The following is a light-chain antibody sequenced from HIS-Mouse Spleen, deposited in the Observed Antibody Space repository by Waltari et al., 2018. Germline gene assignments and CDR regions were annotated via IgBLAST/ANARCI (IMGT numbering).Light chain of an antibody. V-gene: IGLV2-14*03. Sequence: QSALTQPASVSGSPGQSITIPCTGTSSDVGGYNYVSWYKQHPGKAPKPMIYDVSNRPSGVPNRFSGSKSGNTASLTISGLQAEDEADYYCSSYTSSSTLVFGTGTKVTVL. CDR3: SSYTSSSTLV. J-gene: IGLJ1*01. CDR2: DVS. CDR1: SSDVGGYNY.